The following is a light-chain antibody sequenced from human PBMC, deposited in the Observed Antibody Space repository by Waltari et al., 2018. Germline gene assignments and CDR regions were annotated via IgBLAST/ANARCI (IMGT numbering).Light chain of an antibody. CDR1: QDFNSN. CDR2: GAS. J-gene: IGKJ2*01. CDR3: QQYDKWPYT. Sequence: EIVMTQSPATLSVSPGDRATVSCRASQDFNSNLAWYQKKHGQAPRLRIYGASTRATGTPARFSDSASGTEFTLTISSLQSEDFAIYYCQQYDKWPYTFGQGTKLEIK. V-gene: IGKV3-15*01.